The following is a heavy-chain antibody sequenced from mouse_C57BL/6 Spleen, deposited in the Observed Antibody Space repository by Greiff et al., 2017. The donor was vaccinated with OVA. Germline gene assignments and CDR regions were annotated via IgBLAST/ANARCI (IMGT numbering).Heavy chain of an antibody. CDR3: TSSPLGYGSSYAMDY. CDR2: LYPETVGT. Sequence: QVQLQQSGAELVRPGASVPLSCKASGYTFTDYEMPWVKQTPVHGLEWIGALYPETVGTAFNQKLQGQAILHADKASSTADMELRSLTSEDSAVYYCTSSPLGYGSSYAMDYWGQGTSVTVSS. D-gene: IGHD1-1*01. CDR1: GYTFTDYE. V-gene: IGHV1-15*01. J-gene: IGHJ4*01.